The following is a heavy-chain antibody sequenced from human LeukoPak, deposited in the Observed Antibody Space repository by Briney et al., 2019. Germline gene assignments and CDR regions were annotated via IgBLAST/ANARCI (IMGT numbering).Heavy chain of an antibody. D-gene: IGHD3-22*01. J-gene: IGHJ4*02. CDR3: ASGYDSSGYRFDY. CDR1: GYSISSGLGYY. V-gene: IGHV4-38-2*02. Sequence: PSETLSLMCTVSGYSISSGLGYYWGWIRQPPGKGLEWIGSIYHSGSTYYNPSLKSRVTISIDTSKNQFSLKLSSVTAADTAVYYCASGYDSSGYRFDYWGQGTLVTVSS. CDR2: IYHSGST.